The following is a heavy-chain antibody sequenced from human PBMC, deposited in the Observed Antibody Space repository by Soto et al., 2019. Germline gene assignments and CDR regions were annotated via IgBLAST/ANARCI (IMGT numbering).Heavy chain of an antibody. J-gene: IGHJ4*02. CDR1: GFTFSSYG. V-gene: IGHV3-30*18. Sequence: QVQLVESGGGVVQPGRSLRLSCVASGFTFSSYGMHWVRQAPGKGVEWVAIISYDGSNTYYADSVKGRFTISRDNSKNTLYLQMNSLRAEDTSVYYCAKEGGLSGSYYISSSYYFDYWGQGTLVTVSS. CDR2: ISYDGSNT. CDR3: AKEGGLSGSYYISSSYYFDY. D-gene: IGHD1-26*01.